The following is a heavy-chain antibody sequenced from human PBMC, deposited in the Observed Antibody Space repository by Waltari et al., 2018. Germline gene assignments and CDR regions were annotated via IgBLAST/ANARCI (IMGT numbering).Heavy chain of an antibody. CDR1: GGSISSSSYY. CDR2: IYYSGST. J-gene: IGHJ3*02. CDR3: ARLPLSSPSAFDI. D-gene: IGHD6-19*01. Sequence: QLQLQEPGPGLVKPSETLSLTCTVSGGSISSSSYYWGWIRQPPGKGLEWIGSIYYSGSTYYNPSLKSRVTISVDTSKNQFSLKLSSVTAADTAVYYCARLPLSSPSAFDIWGQGTLVTVSS. V-gene: IGHV4-39*07.